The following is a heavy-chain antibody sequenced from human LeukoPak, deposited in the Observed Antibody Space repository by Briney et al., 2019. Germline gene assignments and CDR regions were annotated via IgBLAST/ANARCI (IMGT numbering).Heavy chain of an antibody. J-gene: IGHJ5*02. CDR1: GFSLSSYG. V-gene: IGHV3-23*01. Sequence: GGSLRLSCAASGFSLSSYGMTWVRQAPGKQLEWVSTLSDSGGGTYYADSVKGRFTISRDNSRNTLYLQMHSLRVEDTAVYYCAKDRPYITSWYGCSTPWGQGTLVTVSS. D-gene: IGHD6-13*01. CDR2: LSDSGGGT. CDR3: AKDRPYITSWYGCSTP.